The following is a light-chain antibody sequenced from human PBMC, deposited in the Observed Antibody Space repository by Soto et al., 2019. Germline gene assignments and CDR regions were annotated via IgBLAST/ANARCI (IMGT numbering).Light chain of an antibody. CDR3: PQRSSWPPSLT. V-gene: IGKV3-11*01. CDR1: QSVSVF. J-gene: IGKJ4*01. Sequence: EIVLTQSPATLSLSPGDTATLSCRASQSVSVFLAWYQQKPGQAPRLLIYDASNRATGIPARFSGGGSGTDFTLTISSLEPDDFAVYYCPQRSSWPPSLTFGGGTKVEL. CDR2: DAS.